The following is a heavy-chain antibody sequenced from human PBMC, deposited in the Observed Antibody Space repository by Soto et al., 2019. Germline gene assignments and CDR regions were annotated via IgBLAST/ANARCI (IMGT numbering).Heavy chain of an antibody. Sequence: GGSLRLSCAASGFTFSSYGMHWVRQAPGKGLEWVAVISYDGSNKYYADSVKGRFTISRDNSKNTLYLQMNSLRAEDTAVYYCAKDTPIHYGSGSTDWYFDLWGRGTLVTVSS. CDR3: AKDTPIHYGSGSTDWYFDL. CDR1: GFTFSSYG. CDR2: ISYDGSNK. V-gene: IGHV3-30*18. D-gene: IGHD3-10*01. J-gene: IGHJ2*01.